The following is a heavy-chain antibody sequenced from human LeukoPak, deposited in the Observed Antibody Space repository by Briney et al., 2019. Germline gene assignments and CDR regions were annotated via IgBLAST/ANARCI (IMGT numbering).Heavy chain of an antibody. J-gene: IGHJ3*01. D-gene: IGHD6-19*01. Sequence: ASVKVSCKASGYTFRGHNIHWMRQAPGQGLERLGWINPNNGATTYAQKFQGRVTMTRDTSAGTVYMDLSSLRSDDTAVYYCAQSIAVPRIPTFDVWGQGTVVSVSS. V-gene: IGHV1-2*02. CDR2: INPNNGAT. CDR1: GYTFRGHN. CDR3: AQSIAVPRIPTFDV.